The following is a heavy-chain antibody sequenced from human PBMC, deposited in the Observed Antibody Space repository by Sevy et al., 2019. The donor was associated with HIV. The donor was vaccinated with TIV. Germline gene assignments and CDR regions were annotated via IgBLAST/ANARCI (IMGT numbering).Heavy chain of an antibody. CDR2: ISYDGGNK. D-gene: IGHD3-16*02. Sequence: GGSLRLSCAASGFTFNTYAMHWVRQAPGKGLDWLTFISYDGGNKYYADSVKGRFTISRDNSKSMVYPQMNSLRAGDTALYSCAFAPQGGSDVIPPPDYWGQGTLVTVSS. CDR1: GFTFNTYA. V-gene: IGHV3-30-3*01. CDR3: AFAPQGGSDVIPPPDY. J-gene: IGHJ4*02.